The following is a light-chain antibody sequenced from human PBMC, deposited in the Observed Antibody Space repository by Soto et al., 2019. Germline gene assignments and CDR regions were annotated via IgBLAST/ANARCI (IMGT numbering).Light chain of an antibody. V-gene: IGKV1-8*01. CDR1: PGISSY. CDR3: HQYYSYPPWT. CDR2: AAS. Sequence: AIRMTQSPSSFSASTGDRVTITCRASPGISSYLAWYQQKPGKAPKLLIYAASTLQSGVPSRISRSGSGTDFTLTISCLQSEDFATYYCHQYYSYPPWTFGQGTKVEIK. J-gene: IGKJ1*01.